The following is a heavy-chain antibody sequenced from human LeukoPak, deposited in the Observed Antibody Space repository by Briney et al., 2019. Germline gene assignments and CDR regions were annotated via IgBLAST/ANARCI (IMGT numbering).Heavy chain of an antibody. CDR2: IIPILGIA. J-gene: IGHJ4*02. Sequence: SVKVSRKASGGTFSSYAISWVRQAPGQGLEWMGRIIPILGIANYAQKFQGRVTITADKSTSTAYMELSSLRSEDTAVYYCARDTYDYSSSWYLSVRSFDYWGQGTLVTVSS. D-gene: IGHD6-13*01. V-gene: IGHV1-69*04. CDR1: GGTFSSYA. CDR3: ARDTYDYSSSWYLSVRSFDY.